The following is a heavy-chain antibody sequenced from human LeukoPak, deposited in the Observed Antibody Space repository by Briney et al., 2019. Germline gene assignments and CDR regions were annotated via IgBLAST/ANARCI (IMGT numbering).Heavy chain of an antibody. CDR1: GYTFTGYY. CDR2: INPNVGGT. D-gene: IGHD2-15*01. Sequence: VASVKVSCKASGYTFTGYYMHWVRQAPGQGLEWMGWINPNVGGTNYAQKFQGRVTMTRDTSISTAYMELSRLRSDDTAVYYCARERRVVVVPQLPRGWFDPWGQGTLVTVSS. V-gene: IGHV1-2*02. J-gene: IGHJ5*02. CDR3: ARERRVVVVPQLPRGWFDP.